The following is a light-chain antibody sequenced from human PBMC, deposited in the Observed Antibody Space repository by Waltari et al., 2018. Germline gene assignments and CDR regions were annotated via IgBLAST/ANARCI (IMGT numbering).Light chain of an antibody. Sequence: QTVVTQEPSLSVSPGGTVTLTCALSSGSVSFTSYATWYQQPPGQPPRTLMYKANSRSSGVPDRFSGSILGNKAALTITGAQAEDESDYYCALYMGSGIWGFGGGTKLTVL. CDR3: ALYMGSGIWG. J-gene: IGLJ3*02. V-gene: IGLV8-61*01. CDR2: KAN. CDR1: SGSVSFTSY.